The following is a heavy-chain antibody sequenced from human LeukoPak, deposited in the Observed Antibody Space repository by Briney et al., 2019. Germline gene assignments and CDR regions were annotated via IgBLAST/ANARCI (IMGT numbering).Heavy chain of an antibody. Sequence: PGGALRLSCAASGFTFSSYSMNWVRPAPGKGLEWGSSISSSSSYIYNAESVKGRFTISRDNAKNSLYLQMNSLRAEDTAVYYCARDSSAYYYDSSGSDFDYWGQGTLVTVSS. V-gene: IGHV3-21*01. CDR2: ISSSSSYI. CDR3: ARDSSAYYYDSSGSDFDY. J-gene: IGHJ4*02. D-gene: IGHD3-22*01. CDR1: GFTFSSYS.